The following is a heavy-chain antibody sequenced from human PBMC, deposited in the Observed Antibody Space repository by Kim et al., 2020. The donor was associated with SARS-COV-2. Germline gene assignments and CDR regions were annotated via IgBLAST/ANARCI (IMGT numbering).Heavy chain of an antibody. J-gene: IGHJ4*02. D-gene: IGHD3-22*01. V-gene: IGHV3-30*01. CDR3: ARTGMVITTAFFDY. Sequence: AESVKGRFTISRDNSKNTLYLQMNSLRAEDTAVYYCARTGMVITTAFFDYWGQGTLVTVSS.